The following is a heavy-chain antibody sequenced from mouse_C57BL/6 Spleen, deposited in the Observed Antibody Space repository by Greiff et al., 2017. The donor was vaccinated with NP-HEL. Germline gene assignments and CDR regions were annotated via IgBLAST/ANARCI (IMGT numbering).Heavy chain of an antibody. CDR2: IDPENGDT. D-gene: IGHD1-1*01. V-gene: IGHV14-4*01. CDR1: GFNIKDDY. CDR3: TAHYYGSSSLFAY. J-gene: IGHJ3*01. Sequence: VQLQHSGAELVRPGASVKLSCTASGFNIKDDYMHWVKQRPEQGLEWIGWIDPENGDTEYASKFQGKATITADTSSNTAYLQLSSLTSEDTAVYYCTAHYYGSSSLFAYWGQGTLVTVSA.